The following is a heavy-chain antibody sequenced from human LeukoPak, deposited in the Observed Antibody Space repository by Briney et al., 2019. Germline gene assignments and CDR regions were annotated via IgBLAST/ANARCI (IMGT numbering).Heavy chain of an antibody. D-gene: IGHD6-19*01. V-gene: IGHV1-69*01. CDR1: GGTFSRYA. Sequence: SVKVSCKASGGTFSRYAISWVRQAPGQGLEWMGGIIPMFGIANYAQKFQGRVTITADESTSTAHMELSSLRSEDTAVYYCARDRPYTGGWRGFDYWGQGTLVTVSS. CDR2: IIPMFGIA. J-gene: IGHJ4*02. CDR3: ARDRPYTGGWRGFDY.